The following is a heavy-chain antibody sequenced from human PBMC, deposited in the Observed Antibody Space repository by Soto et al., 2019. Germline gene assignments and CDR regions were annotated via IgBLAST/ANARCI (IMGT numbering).Heavy chain of an antibody. Sequence: GGSLRLSCAASGFTVSSNYMSWVRQAPGKGLEWVSVIYSGGSTYYADSVEGRFTISRDNPKNTTCVQMNSLRAEETDVYHCARDSQNCSGGSCYRGHYYYYYYYMDVWGKGTTFTVSS. V-gene: IGHV3-66*01. CDR2: IYSGGST. CDR1: GFTVSSNY. D-gene: IGHD2-15*01. CDR3: ARDSQNCSGGSCYRGHYYYYYYYMDV. J-gene: IGHJ6*03.